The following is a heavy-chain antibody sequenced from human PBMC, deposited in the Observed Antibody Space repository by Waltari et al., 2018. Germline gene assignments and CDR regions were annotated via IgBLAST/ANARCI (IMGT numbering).Heavy chain of an antibody. D-gene: IGHD1-26*01. V-gene: IGHV4-39*07. CDR2: IYYSGST. CDR1: GGSISSSSYY. J-gene: IGHJ4*02. CDR3: ARVLGRELLDY. Sequence: QLQLQESGPGLVKPSETLSLTCTVPGGSISSSSYYWGWIRQPPGKGLEWIGSIYYSGSTYYNPSLKSRVTISVDTSKNQFSLKLSSVTAADTAVYYCARVLGRELLDYWGQGTLVTVSS.